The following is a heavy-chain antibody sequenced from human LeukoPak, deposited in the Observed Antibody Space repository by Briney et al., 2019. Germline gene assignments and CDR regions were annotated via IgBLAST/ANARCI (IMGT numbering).Heavy chain of an antibody. V-gene: IGHV3-66*01. CDR3: ARGYRSAGLGIPIGWYFDY. J-gene: IGHJ4*02. Sequence: GGSLRLSCAPSGFTVSSNYMSWVRQAPGKGLEWVSLIYTGGSTYYADSVKGRFTTSRDDSKNTLFLQMNSLRAEDTAVYYCARGYRSAGLGIPIGWYFDYWGQGTLVTVSS. D-gene: IGHD3-3*01. CDR1: GFTVSSNY. CDR2: IYTGGST.